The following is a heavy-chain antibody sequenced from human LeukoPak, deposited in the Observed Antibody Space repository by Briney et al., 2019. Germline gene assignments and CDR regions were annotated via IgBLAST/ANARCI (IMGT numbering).Heavy chain of an antibody. J-gene: IGHJ4*02. CDR3: AKRGNTAMAPFDY. V-gene: IGHV3-23*01. CDR1: GFTFSSYG. Sequence: GGSLRLSCAASGFTFSSYGLHWVRQAPGKGLEWVSAISGSGGSTYYADSVKGRFTISRDNSKNTLYLQMNSLRAEDTAVYYCAKRGNTAMAPFDYWGQGTLVTVSS. D-gene: IGHD5-18*01. CDR2: ISGSGGST.